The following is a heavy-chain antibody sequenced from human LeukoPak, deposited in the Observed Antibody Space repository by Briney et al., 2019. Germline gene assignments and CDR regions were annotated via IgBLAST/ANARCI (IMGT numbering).Heavy chain of an antibody. Sequence: TGGSLRLSCAASGFTVSSDYMSWVRQAPGKGLEWVSVIYSGGSTYYADSVKGRFTISRDNSKNTLYLQMNSLRAEDTAVYYCAGTTCGGDCYSEYWGRGTQVTVSS. V-gene: IGHV3-53*01. J-gene: IGHJ4*02. D-gene: IGHD2-21*02. CDR1: GFTVSSDY. CDR3: AGTTCGGDCYSEY. CDR2: IYSGGST.